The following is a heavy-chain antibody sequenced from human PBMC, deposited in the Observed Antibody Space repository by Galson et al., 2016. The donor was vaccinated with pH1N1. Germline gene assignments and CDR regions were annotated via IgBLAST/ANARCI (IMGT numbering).Heavy chain of an antibody. CDR3: AREDYYDTDLSDWYFDL. V-gene: IGHV1-69*13. Sequence: SVKVSCKASGGTFGSYGINWVRQAPGQGLEWMGGIIPIFNTSKYAQNFQGRVTITADESTTTAYMELSSLRSEDTAVYYCAREDYYDTDLSDWYFDLWGRGTLLTVSS. CDR1: GGTFGSYG. CDR2: IIPIFNTS. J-gene: IGHJ2*01. D-gene: IGHD3-22*01.